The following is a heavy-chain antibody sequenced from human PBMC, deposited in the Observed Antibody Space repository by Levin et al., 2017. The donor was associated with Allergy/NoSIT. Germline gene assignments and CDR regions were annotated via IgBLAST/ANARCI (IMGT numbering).Heavy chain of an antibody. CDR3: TRAFHD. V-gene: IGHV3-72*01. Sequence: GGSLRLSCAASGFIFSDHYMDWVRQAPGKGLEWVGRSRNKPNSYTTDYAASVKGRFTISREDSKSSMYLQMNSLKTEDTAVYYCTRAFHDWGQGTLVTVSS. CDR2: SRNKPNSYTT. D-gene: IGHD2/OR15-2a*01. J-gene: IGHJ4*02. CDR1: GFIFSDHY.